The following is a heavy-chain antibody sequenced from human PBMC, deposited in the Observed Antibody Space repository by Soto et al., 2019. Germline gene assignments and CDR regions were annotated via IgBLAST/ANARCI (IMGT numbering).Heavy chain of an antibody. Sequence: QIQLVQSGAEVKKPGASVQVSCKTSGFTFKGYYIYWVRQAPGQGLELMGWISTYNGITQYTESLQDRVTMTIETSASTAHLELRSLTSEDTAVYFCVRGDTYYSEWYFQYWGQGTLVIVSS. D-gene: IGHD2-21*01. CDR2: ISTYNGIT. J-gene: IGHJ4*02. V-gene: IGHV1-18*01. CDR1: GFTFKGYY. CDR3: VRGDTYYSEWYFQY.